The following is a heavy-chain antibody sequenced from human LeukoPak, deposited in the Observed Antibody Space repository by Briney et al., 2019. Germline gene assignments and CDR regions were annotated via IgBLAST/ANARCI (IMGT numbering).Heavy chain of an antibody. CDR3: ANGRVGANDWYFDL. CDR2: ISSSSSTI. V-gene: IGHV3-48*01. J-gene: IGHJ2*01. D-gene: IGHD1-26*01. CDR1: GFTFSSYS. Sequence: GGSLRLSCAASGFTFSSYSMNWVRQAPGKGLEWVSYISSSSSTIYYADSVKGRFTISRDNAKNSLYLQMNSLRAEDTAVYYCANGRVGANDWYFDLWGRGTLVTVSS.